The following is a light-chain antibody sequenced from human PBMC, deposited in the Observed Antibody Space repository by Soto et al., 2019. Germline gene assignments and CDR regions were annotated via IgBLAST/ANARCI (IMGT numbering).Light chain of an antibody. V-gene: IGKV3D-15*01. CDR1: QSVSSN. CDR2: GAS. CDR3: QQYNDWT. J-gene: IGKJ1*01. Sequence: EVVMPQSPATLSCSLGERANLSCWASQSVSSNLAWYQQKPGQAPRLLIYGASTRATGIPARFSGSGSGTEFTLTISSLQSEDFAVYYCQQYNDWTFGQGTKVDI.